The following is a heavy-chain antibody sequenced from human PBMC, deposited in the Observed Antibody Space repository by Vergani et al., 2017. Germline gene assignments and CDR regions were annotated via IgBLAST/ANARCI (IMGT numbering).Heavy chain of an antibody. CDR3: AGDRLKEQLVQYYYYGMDV. Sequence: EVQLVESGGGLVKPGGSLRLSCAASGFTFSSYSMNWVRQAPGKGLEWVSSISSSSSYIYYADSVKGRFTISRDNAKNSLYLQMNSLRAEDTAVYYCAGDRLKEQLVQYYYYGMDVWGQGTTVTVSS. J-gene: IGHJ6*02. D-gene: IGHD6-13*01. CDR1: GFTFSSYS. CDR2: ISSSSSYI. V-gene: IGHV3-21*01.